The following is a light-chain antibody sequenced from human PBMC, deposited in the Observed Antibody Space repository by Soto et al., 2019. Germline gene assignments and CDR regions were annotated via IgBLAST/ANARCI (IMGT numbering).Light chain of an antibody. J-gene: IGKJ2*01. CDR2: CAS. CDR1: QSVLYSSNNRDS. Sequence: DIVMTQSPDSLAVSLGERATINCKSSQSVLYSSNNRDSLAWYQQKPGLPPKLLIYCASIRASGVPDRFSGGVSGTDFTLTISSLQAEDVAVYYCQQYYSTMYTFGQGTKLEIK. V-gene: IGKV4-1*01. CDR3: QQYYSTMYT.